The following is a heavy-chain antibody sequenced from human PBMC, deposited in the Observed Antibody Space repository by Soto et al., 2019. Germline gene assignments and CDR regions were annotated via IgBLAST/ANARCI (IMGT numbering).Heavy chain of an antibody. D-gene: IGHD6-13*01. J-gene: IGHJ4*02. V-gene: IGHV3-23*01. CDR3: AKASVWYPYFDS. CDR2: ITFTGVST. CDR1: EFSFDDYA. Sequence: EAQLLESGGDLVQPGGSLRLSCAASEFSFDDYAMSWVRQAPGKGLEWVSSITFTGVSTYYADSVKGRFTISRDNSKDTLYLQMNSLRADDTAIYYCAKASVWYPYFDSWGQGTLVTVSS.